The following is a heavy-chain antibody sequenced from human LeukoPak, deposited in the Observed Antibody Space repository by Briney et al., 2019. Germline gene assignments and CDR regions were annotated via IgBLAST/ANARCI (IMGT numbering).Heavy chain of an antibody. D-gene: IGHD1-26*01. J-gene: IGHJ6*03. CDR2: ISYSGST. CDR3: ARRTRSFSYTYSDAYYYYYMDV. CDR1: GGSGSSDS. V-gene: IGHV4-59*02. Sequence: PSETLSLTCTVSGGSGSSDSWSWIRQPPGQGLEWIGYISYSGSTSYNPSLKSRVTISVDPSKSQLSLKLRSVTAADTAVYYCARRTRSFSYTYSDAYYYYYMDVWGKGATVIVS.